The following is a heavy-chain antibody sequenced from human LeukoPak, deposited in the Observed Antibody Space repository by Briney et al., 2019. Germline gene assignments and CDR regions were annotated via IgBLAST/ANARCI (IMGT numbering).Heavy chain of an antibody. CDR2: IIPILGIA. Sequence: GASVKVSCKASGYTFTSYGISWVRQAPGQGLEWMGRIIPILGIANYAQKFQGRVTITADKSTSTAYMELSSLRSEDTAVYYCARGEYYDILTGYYNKWGYYFDYWGQGTLVTVSS. CDR3: ARGEYYDILTGYYNKWGYYFDY. D-gene: IGHD3-9*01. V-gene: IGHV1-69*04. J-gene: IGHJ4*02. CDR1: GYTFTSYG.